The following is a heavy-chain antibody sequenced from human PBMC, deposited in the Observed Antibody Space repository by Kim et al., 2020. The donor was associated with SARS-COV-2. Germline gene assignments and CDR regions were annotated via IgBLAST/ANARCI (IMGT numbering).Heavy chain of an antibody. CDR2: INHSGST. J-gene: IGHJ4*02. CDR3: ARARSGSYMR. Sequence: SETLSLTCAVYGGSFSGYYWSWIRQPPGKGLEWIGEINHSGSTNYNPSLKSRVTISVDTSKNQFSLKLSSVTAADTAVYYCARARSGSYMRWGQGTLVTVSS. CDR1: GGSFSGYY. V-gene: IGHV4-34*01. D-gene: IGHD1-26*01.